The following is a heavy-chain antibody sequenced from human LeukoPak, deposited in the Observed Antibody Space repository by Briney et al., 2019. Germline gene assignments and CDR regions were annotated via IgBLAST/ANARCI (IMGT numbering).Heavy chain of an antibody. Sequence: PGGSLRLSCAASGFTFSSYSMNWVRQAPGKGLEWVSSISGSSSYIYYADSVKGRFTISRDNAKNSLYLQMNSLRAEDTAVYYCAREWAAAGWGQGTLVTVSS. D-gene: IGHD6-13*01. J-gene: IGHJ4*02. CDR2: ISGSSSYI. CDR3: AREWAAAG. V-gene: IGHV3-21*01. CDR1: GFTFSSYS.